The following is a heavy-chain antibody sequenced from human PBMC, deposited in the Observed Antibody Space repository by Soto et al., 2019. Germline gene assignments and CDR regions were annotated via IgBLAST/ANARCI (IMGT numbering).Heavy chain of an antibody. V-gene: IGHV3-30*18. CDR1: GFTFRKFD. Sequence: QVQLVESGGGVVQPGTSLRLSCTASGFTFRKFDMHWVRQAPGKGLEWVAVISSDGSTKFYADSVRGRFTISRDNPANTVYLQMNSLRAEDTAVYYCVKNLWTTFGMITYYSYFYGMDVWGLGTTVTVSS. D-gene: IGHD3-3*01. CDR2: ISSDGSTK. J-gene: IGHJ6*02. CDR3: VKNLWTTFGMITYYSYFYGMDV.